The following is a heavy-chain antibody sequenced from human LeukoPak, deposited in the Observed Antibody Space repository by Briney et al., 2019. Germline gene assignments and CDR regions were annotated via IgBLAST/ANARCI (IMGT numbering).Heavy chain of an antibody. CDR2: ISKTSNTR. Sequence: GGSLRLSCAASGFTFSSHGMNWVRQTPGKGLEWVSYISKTSNTRDYADSVKGRFAISRDNSKNTMYLQMNSLRAEDTAVYYCARDPYSGNYGNYYYYYMDVWGKGTTVTISS. V-gene: IGHV3-48*01. CDR3: ARDPYSGNYGNYYYYYMDV. CDR1: GFTFSSHG. D-gene: IGHD1-26*01. J-gene: IGHJ6*03.